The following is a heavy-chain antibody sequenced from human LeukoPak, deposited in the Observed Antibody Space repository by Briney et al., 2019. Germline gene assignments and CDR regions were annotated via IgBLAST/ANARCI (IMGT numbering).Heavy chain of an antibody. V-gene: IGHV3-23*01. J-gene: IGHJ4*02. CDR1: GFTFTDYA. CDR3: AKARTPYNSGFDY. Sequence: GGSLRLSCAASGFTFTDYAMGWVRQAPGQGLEWASTISASGSTTYYADSVRGRFTISRDNSKNTLSLQMSSLRAEDTAVYYCAKARTPYNSGFDYSGQGTLVAVSS. D-gene: IGHD6-19*01. CDR2: ISASGSTT.